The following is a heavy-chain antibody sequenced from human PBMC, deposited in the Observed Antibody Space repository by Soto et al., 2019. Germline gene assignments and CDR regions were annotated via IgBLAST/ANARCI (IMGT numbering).Heavy chain of an antibody. J-gene: IGHJ4*02. Sequence: QVQLVQSVAEVKKPGSSVKVSCKASGGTFSSYTISWVRQAPGHGLEWMGRIIPILGIANYAQKFQGRVKITADKSKGTAYMELSSRRSEDTAVYYCAMEYCSSTSCYRDYWGQGTLVTVSS. D-gene: IGHD2-2*02. CDR2: IIPILGIA. CDR1: GGTFSSYT. V-gene: IGHV1-69*02. CDR3: AMEYCSSTSCYRDY.